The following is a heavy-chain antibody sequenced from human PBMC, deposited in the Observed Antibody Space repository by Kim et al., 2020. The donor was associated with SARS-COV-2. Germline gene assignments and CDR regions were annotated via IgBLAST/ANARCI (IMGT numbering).Heavy chain of an antibody. CDR3: AGRGVSYYYYGMDV. Sequence: KPSLERRVTMSVDTSKNQFSLRLSSVTAADTAVYYCAGRGVSYYYYGMDVWGQGTTVTVSS. D-gene: IGHD6-13*01. V-gene: IGHV4-39*01. J-gene: IGHJ6*02.